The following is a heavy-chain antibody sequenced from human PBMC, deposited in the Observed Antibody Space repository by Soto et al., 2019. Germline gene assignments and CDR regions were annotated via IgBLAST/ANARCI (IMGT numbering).Heavy chain of an antibody. CDR2: ISAGGDST. V-gene: IGHV3-23*01. J-gene: IGHJ4*02. D-gene: IGHD3-16*01. Sequence: EVQLLESGGGLVQPGGSLRLSCAASGFTFTTYGMSWVRQAPGQGLEWVSVISAGGDSTYYADSVKGRFTISRDNSKNTLFRQMNSLRAEDTAVYYCAKDWGSGLFRSSFDSWGQGTLVTVSS. CDR1: GFTFTTYG. CDR3: AKDWGSGLFRSSFDS.